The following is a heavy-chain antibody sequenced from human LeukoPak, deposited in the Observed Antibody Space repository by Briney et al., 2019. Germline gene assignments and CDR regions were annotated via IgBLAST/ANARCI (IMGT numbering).Heavy chain of an antibody. J-gene: IGHJ4*02. Sequence: SETLSLTCAVSGGSISSYYWSWIRQPPGKGLEWIGYIYYSGSTNYNPSLKSRVTISVDTSKNQFSLKLSSVTAADTAVYYCARGLMMAVAGRGEFHYWGQGTLVTVSS. CDR1: GGSISSYY. V-gene: IGHV4-59*01. CDR3: ARGLMMAVAGRGEFHY. D-gene: IGHD6-13*01. CDR2: IYYSGST.